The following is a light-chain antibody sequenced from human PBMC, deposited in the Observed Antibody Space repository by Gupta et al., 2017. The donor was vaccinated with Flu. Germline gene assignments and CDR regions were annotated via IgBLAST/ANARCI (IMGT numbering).Light chain of an antibody. CDR1: QSVSISY. V-gene: IGKV3-20*01. CDR3: QQYGSSPTT. Sequence: GTLSLSPGERATLSCRARQSVSISYLAWYQQKPGQAPRLLIYGASSRATGIPDRFSGSGSGTDFTLTISRLEPEDFAVYYCQQYGSSPTTFGEGTKVEIK. J-gene: IGKJ1*01. CDR2: GAS.